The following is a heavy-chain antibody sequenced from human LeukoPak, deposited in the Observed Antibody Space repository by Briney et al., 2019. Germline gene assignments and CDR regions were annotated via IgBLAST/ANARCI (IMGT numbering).Heavy chain of an antibody. CDR2: ISAYSGNT. D-gene: IGHD3-10*01. CDR1: GYTFSSYD. Sequence: ASVKVSCKASGYTFSSYDITWVRQAPGQGLEWMGWISAYSGNTNCEQKFQGRLTMTTDTSTSTAYMELRSLRSDDTAVYYCARVDTMVRDAFDIWGQGTMVTVSS. V-gene: IGHV1-18*04. J-gene: IGHJ3*02. CDR3: ARVDTMVRDAFDI.